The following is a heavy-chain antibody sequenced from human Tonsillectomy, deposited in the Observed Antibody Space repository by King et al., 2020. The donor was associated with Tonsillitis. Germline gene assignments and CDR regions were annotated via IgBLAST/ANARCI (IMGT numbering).Heavy chain of an antibody. V-gene: IGHV3-30*03. CDR2: ISYDGSNK. D-gene: IGHD2-21*02. CDR3: ATDYGLWADYCGGDCLIDY. CDR1: GFIFSSYG. Sequence: VQLVESGGVVVQPGRSLRLSCVVSGFIFSSYGMHWVRQAPGKGLEWVAVISYDGSNKYYGDSEKGRFTTSRDHSKNTLYLQMNSLRAEDTAVYYCATDYGLWADYCGGDCLIDYWGQGTLVTVSS. J-gene: IGHJ4*02.